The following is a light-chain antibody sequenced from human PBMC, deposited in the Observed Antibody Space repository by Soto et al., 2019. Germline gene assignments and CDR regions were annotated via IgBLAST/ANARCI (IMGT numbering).Light chain of an antibody. CDR3: QQYGRSPIT. CDR2: GAS. V-gene: IGKV3-20*01. CDR1: ESVYSNY. J-gene: IGKJ5*01. Sequence: EIVLTQSPGTLSLSPGERGTLSCRASESVYSNYLAWYQKKPDQAPRLLIHGASIRATGIPDRFSGSGSGTDFTLTISSQEPEDFTVYYCQQYGRSPITFGQGTRLEIK.